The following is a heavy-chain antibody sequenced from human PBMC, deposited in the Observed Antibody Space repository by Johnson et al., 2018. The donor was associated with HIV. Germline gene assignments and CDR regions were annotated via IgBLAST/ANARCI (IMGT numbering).Heavy chain of an antibody. D-gene: IGHD3-10*01. Sequence: VQLVESGGGVVQPGRSLRLSCAASGFTFSSYAMHWVRQAPGKGLEWVAVISYDGSNKYYADSVKGRFTISRDNSKNTLYLQMNSLRAEDTAVYYCAKELLYGSGSPDAFDIWGQGTMVTVSS. V-gene: IGHV3-30-3*01. J-gene: IGHJ3*02. CDR3: AKELLYGSGSPDAFDI. CDR1: GFTFSSYA. CDR2: ISYDGSNK.